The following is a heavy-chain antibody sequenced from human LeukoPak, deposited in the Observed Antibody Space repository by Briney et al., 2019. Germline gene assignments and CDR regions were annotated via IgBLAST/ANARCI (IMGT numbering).Heavy chain of an antibody. D-gene: IGHD6-13*01. J-gene: IGHJ4*02. CDR2: ITSDGSGI. V-gene: IGHV3-74*01. CDR3: AKDSHPLSSSSWFFES. Sequence: PGGSLRLSCAASGFTFSSYWMHWVRQPPGKGLVWVSRITSDGSGIGYADSVKGRFTVSRDNSNGTVFLQMNSLRAEDTAVYYCAKDSHPLSSSSWFFESWGQGTLVTVSS. CDR1: GFTFSSYW.